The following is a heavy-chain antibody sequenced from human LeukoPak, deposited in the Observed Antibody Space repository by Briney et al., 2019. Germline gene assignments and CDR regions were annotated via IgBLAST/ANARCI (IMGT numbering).Heavy chain of an antibody. D-gene: IGHD2-21*01. CDR3: AKDGGGNCYDPIGY. V-gene: IGHV3-23*01. CDR1: GFTFTDYA. CDR2: ITDSGRST. Sequence: GGSLRLSCAFSGFTFTDYAMSWVRQAPGKGLEWISGITDSGRSTYFADSVRGRFTISSDKSKNTLYLQMNRLRGEDTALYFCAKDGGGNCYDPIGYWGQGILVTVSS. J-gene: IGHJ4*02.